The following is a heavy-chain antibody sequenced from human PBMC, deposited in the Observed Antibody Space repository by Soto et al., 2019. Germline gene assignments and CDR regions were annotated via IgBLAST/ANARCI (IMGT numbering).Heavy chain of an antibody. V-gene: IGHV1-69*13. D-gene: IGHD5-18*01. Sequence: GASVKVSCKASGGTFSSYAIGWVRQAPGQGLEWMGGIIPIFGTANYTQKFQGRVTITADESTSTAYMELSSLRSEDTAVYYCASPIIARYSYDAFDIWGQGTMVTVSS. CDR3: ASPIIARYSYDAFDI. CDR1: GGTFSSYA. CDR2: IIPIFGTA. J-gene: IGHJ3*02.